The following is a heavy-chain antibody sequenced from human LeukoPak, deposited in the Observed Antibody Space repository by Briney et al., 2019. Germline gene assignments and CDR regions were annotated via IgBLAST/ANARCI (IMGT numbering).Heavy chain of an antibody. CDR2: ISGSGGST. D-gene: IGHD5-18*01. J-gene: IGHJ4*02. CDR3: AKVRIQLWLADFDY. V-gene: IGHV3-23*01. Sequence: PGGSLRLSCAASGFTFSSYAMSWVRQAPGKGLERVSAISGSGGSTYYADSVKGRFTISRDNSKNTLYLQMNSLRAEDTAVYYCAKVRIQLWLADFDYWGQGTLVTVSS. CDR1: GFTFSSYA.